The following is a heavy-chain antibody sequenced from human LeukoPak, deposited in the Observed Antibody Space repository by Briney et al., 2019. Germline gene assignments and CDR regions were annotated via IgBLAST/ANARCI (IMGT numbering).Heavy chain of an antibody. V-gene: IGHV3-9*01. CDR2: ISGNGGSL. Sequence: PGRSLRLSCAASGFTFDDYAMHWFRQAPGKGLEWVSGISGNGGSLAYADSVKGRFTFSRDNAKNSLYLQMNSLRAEDTALYYCAIARIAVAALDYWGQGTLVTVSS. J-gene: IGHJ4*02. CDR3: AIARIAVAALDY. D-gene: IGHD6-19*01. CDR1: GFTFDDYA.